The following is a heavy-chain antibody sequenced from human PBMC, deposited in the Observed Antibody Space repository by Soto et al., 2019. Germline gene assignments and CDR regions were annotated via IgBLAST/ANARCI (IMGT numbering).Heavy chain of an antibody. CDR3: ARGLMVRGAITDRPYGPWFDP. CDR1: GGPISSSSYY. D-gene: IGHD3-10*01. CDR2: IYYSGST. Sequence: QLQLQESGPGLVKPSETLSLTCTVSGGPISSSSYYWGWIRQPPGKGLEWIGSIYYSGSTYYKPSLKSRLTICVDTSKNQFPLKLSSVTAAATAVYYCARGLMVRGAITDRPYGPWFDPWGQGTLVTVSS. J-gene: IGHJ5*02. V-gene: IGHV4-39*01.